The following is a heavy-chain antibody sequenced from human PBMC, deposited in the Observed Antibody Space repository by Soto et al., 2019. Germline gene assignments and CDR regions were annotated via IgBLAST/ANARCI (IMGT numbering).Heavy chain of an antibody. Sequence: SETLSLTCTVSGGPISSYYWSWIRQPPGKGLEWIGYIYYSGSTNYNPSLKSRVTISVDTSKNQFSLKLSSVTAADTAVYYCARDQYSGSYYGMDVWGQGTTVTVSS. J-gene: IGHJ6*02. CDR1: GGPISSYY. CDR2: IYYSGST. V-gene: IGHV4-59*01. D-gene: IGHD1-26*01. CDR3: ARDQYSGSYYGMDV.